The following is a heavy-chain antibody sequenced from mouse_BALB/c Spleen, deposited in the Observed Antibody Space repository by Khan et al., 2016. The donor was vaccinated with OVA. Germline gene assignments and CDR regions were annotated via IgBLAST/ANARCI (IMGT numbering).Heavy chain of an antibody. J-gene: IGHJ3*01. D-gene: IGHD2-3*01. Sequence: QVQLQQPGIELVRPGASVKLSCKASGYTFTNYWINWVKQRPGQGLEWIGNIYPSDSYSNYNQRFKDKATLTVDKSSSTAYLLLSSPTSEDSAVFYRTGEGVDGSSFADWGQGTLVTVSA. CDR1: GYTFTNYW. V-gene: IGHV1-69*02. CDR2: IYPSDSYS. CDR3: TGEGVDGSSFAD.